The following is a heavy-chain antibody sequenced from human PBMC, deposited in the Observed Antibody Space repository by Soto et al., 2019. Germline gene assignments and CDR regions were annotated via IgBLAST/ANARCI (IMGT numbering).Heavy chain of an antibody. V-gene: IGHV4-30-2*01. Sequence: QLQLQESGSGLVKPSQTLSLTCAVSGGSISSGGYSWSWIRQPPGKGLEWIGYIYHSGSTYYNPSLKSRVTISVDRSKTQFSLKLSSVNAADTAVYYCARAGGLGAVAVDYWGQGTLVTVSS. J-gene: IGHJ4*02. CDR1: GGSISSGGYS. CDR3: ARAGGLGAVAVDY. D-gene: IGHD6-19*01. CDR2: IYHSGST.